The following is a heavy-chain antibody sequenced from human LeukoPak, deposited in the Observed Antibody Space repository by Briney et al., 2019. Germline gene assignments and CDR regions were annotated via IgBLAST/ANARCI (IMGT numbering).Heavy chain of an antibody. Sequence: ASVKVSCKASGYTSTGYYMHWVRQAPGQGLEWMGWINPNSGGTNYAQKFQGRVTMTRDTSISTAYMELSRLRSDDTAVYYCARDLTIAAAGTWFDPWGQGTLVTVSS. CDR1: GYTSTGYY. J-gene: IGHJ5*02. CDR3: ARDLTIAAAGTWFDP. D-gene: IGHD6-13*01. CDR2: INPNSGGT. V-gene: IGHV1-2*02.